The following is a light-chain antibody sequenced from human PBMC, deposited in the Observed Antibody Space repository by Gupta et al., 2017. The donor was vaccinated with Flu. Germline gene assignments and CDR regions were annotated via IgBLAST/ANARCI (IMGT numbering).Light chain of an antibody. CDR3: QQSYSTPYS. J-gene: IGKJ2*03. CDR1: QSISSY. Sequence: DITMTQSPSYMSASVGDRITITCRASQSISSYLNWYQQKPGQAPKFLIYAASSLQSGVPSRFSGSGSGTDFTLTISSLQPEDFATYHCQQSYSTPYSFGQGTKLEI. V-gene: IGKV1-39*01. CDR2: AAS.